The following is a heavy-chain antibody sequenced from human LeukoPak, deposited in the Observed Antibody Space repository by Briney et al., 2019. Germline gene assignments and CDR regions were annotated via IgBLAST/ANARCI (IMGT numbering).Heavy chain of an antibody. CDR3: AKESFYYDTTGYKAYYFDY. V-gene: IGHV3-23*01. CDR2: ISGRGVNI. Sequence: GGSLRLSCAASGFTFKRYHMSWVRQSPGKGLEWVSAISGRGVNIYNADSVKGRFTISRDISRTTLYLQMNSLRAEDTAVYYCAKESFYYDTTGYKAYYFDYWGQGTLVTVSS. CDR1: GFTFKRYH. D-gene: IGHD3-22*01. J-gene: IGHJ4*02.